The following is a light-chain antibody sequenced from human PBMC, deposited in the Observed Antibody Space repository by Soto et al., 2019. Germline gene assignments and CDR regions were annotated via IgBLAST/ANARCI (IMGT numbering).Light chain of an antibody. CDR1: SSNIGAGYD. J-gene: IGLJ3*02. Sequence: QSVLTQPPSVSGAPGQRVTISCTGSSSNIGAGYDVHWYQQLPGTAPKLLIYGNSNRPSGVPDRFSRSKSGPSASLALTGLQAEDEAGYYCQSYDSRLRGSGVFGGGTKLTVL. CDR3: QSYDSRLRGSGV. CDR2: GNS. V-gene: IGLV1-40*01.